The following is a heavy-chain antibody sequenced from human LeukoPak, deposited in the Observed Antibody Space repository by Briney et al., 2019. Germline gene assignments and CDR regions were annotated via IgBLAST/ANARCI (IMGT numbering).Heavy chain of an antibody. J-gene: IGHJ4*02. D-gene: IGHD6-13*01. CDR2: IIPIFGTA. V-gene: IGHV1-69*13. Sequence: ASVKVSCKASGGTFSSYAISWARQAPGQGLEWMGGIIPIFGTANYAQKFQGRVTITADESTSTAYMELSSLRSEDTAVYYCARVHSIAAAGTARFDYWGQGTLVTVSS. CDR3: ARVHSIAAAGTARFDY. CDR1: GGTFSSYA.